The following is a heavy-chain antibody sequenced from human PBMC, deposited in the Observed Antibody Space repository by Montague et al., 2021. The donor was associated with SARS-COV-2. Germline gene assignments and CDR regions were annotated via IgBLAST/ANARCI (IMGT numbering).Heavy chain of an antibody. Sequence: SETLSLTCTVSGGSISSSSYYWGWIRQPPGKGLEWIGSIYYSGSTYYNPSLKSRVTISVDTSKNQFSLKLSSVTAADTAVYYCARVISRQNNIVVVGLYYFDYWGQGNLGTGSS. CDR2: IYYSGST. V-gene: IGHV4-39*07. J-gene: IGHJ4*02. CDR3: ARVISRQNNIVVVGLYYFDY. CDR1: GGSISSSSYY. D-gene: IGHD2-15*01.